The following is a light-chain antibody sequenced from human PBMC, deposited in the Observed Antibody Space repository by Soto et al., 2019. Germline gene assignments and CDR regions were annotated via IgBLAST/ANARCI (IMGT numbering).Light chain of an antibody. CDR3: NSYTISNTLV. Sequence: QPALTQPASVSGSPGQSITISCTRTSSDVGTYNYVSWYQQHPGKAPKLMIYEVSNRPSGVSNRFSGSKSGNTASLTISGLQAEDEADYYCNSYTISNTLVFGGGTKVTVL. CDR2: EVS. V-gene: IGLV2-14*01. J-gene: IGLJ3*02. CDR1: SSDVGTYNY.